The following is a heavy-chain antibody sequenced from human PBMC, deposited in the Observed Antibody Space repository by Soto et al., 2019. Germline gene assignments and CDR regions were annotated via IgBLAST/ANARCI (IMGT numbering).Heavy chain of an antibody. CDR3: TSGPYCSSSSCYRGDYYYYYGLAV. CDR2: IRSEAFGGTT. V-gene: IGHV3-49*04. D-gene: IGHD2-2*02. J-gene: IGHJ6*02. Sequence: GGSLRLSCTTSGFTFGDYAVSWVRQAPGKGLEWVAFIRSEAFGGTTEYAASVKGRFTISRDDSKSIAYLQMNSLKTEDTAVYFCTSGPYCSSSSCYRGDYYYYYGLAVWGHGTTVTVSS. CDR1: GFTFGDYA.